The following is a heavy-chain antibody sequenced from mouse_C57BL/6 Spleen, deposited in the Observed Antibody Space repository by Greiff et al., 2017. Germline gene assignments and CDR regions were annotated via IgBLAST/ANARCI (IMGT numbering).Heavy chain of an antibody. Sequence: EVQLQQSGPVLVKPGASVKMSCKASGYTFTDYYMNWVKQSHGKSLEWIGVINPYNGGTNYNQKFKGKATLTVDKSSSTAYMELNSLTSEDSAVYYCGGTIYYAMDYWGQGTSVTVSS. D-gene: IGHD1-1*02. CDR2: INPYNGGT. J-gene: IGHJ4*01. V-gene: IGHV1-19*01. CDR3: GGTIYYAMDY. CDR1: GYTFTDYY.